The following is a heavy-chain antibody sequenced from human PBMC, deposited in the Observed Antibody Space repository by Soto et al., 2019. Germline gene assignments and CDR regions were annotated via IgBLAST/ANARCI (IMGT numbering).Heavy chain of an antibody. CDR1: GFTFSAVY. J-gene: IGHJ4*02. Sequence: QVQLEESGGGLAKPGGSLRLSCAASGFTFSAVYMSWIRQAPNKGLEYISYISSSGTSANYADSVKGRFTFSSDNAKNSLYLQMNSLRAEDTAVYYCARDRGAVTGQYFDYWGQGALVTVSS. D-gene: IGHD6-19*01. CDR2: ISSSGTSA. V-gene: IGHV3-11*05. CDR3: ARDRGAVTGQYFDY.